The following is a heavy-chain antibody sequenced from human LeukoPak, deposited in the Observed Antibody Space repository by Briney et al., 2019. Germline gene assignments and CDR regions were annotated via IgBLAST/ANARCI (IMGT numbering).Heavy chain of an antibody. Sequence: SVKVSCKASGGTSSTYAISWVRQAPGQGLEWMGRIIPILGIANYAQKFQGRVTITADKSTSTAYMELSSLRSEDTAVYYCAVTYSSSWYGGNSFDYWGQGTLVTVSS. D-gene: IGHD6-13*01. CDR3: AVTYSSSWYGGNSFDY. V-gene: IGHV1-69*04. CDR1: GGTSSTYA. J-gene: IGHJ4*02. CDR2: IIPILGIA.